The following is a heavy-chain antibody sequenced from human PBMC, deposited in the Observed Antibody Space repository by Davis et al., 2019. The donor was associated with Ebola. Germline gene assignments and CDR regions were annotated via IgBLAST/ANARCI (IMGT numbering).Heavy chain of an antibody. CDR3: ARLDASDADFSFYGVDV. V-gene: IGHV4-59*01. CDR1: GDSMSSSY. J-gene: IGHJ6*04. CDR2: IFYSEST. D-gene: IGHD2-21*02. Sequence: SETLSLTCTVSGDSMSSSYWSWIPQSPGKGLEWVGDIFYSESTKNTNYNPSLKSRVTMSVEKSKNQISLRLNSVTAADTAVYFCARLDASDADFSFYGVDVWGKGTTVIVSS.